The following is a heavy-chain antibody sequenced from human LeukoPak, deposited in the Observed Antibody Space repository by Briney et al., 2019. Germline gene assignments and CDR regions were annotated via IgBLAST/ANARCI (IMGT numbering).Heavy chain of an antibody. CDR1: GFTFSSYD. CDR3: ARAAYYYDSSGYYYFDY. V-gene: IGHV3-13*01. Sequence: GSLRLSCAASGFTFSSYDMHWVRQATGKGLEWVSAIGTAGDTYYPGSVKGRFTISRENAKNSLYLQMNSLRAGDTAVYYCARAAYYYDSSGYYYFDYWGQGTLVTVSS. CDR2: IGTAGDT. J-gene: IGHJ4*02. D-gene: IGHD3-22*01.